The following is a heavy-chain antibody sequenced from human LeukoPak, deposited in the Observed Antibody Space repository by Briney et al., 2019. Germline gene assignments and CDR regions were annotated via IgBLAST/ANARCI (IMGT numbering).Heavy chain of an antibody. Sequence: GGSLKLSCAASGFTCSGSAMHWVRQASGKGLEWVGRIRSKANSYATAYAASVKGRFTISRDDSKNTAYLQMNSLKTEDTAVYYCTRGKDGYNYDVNFDYWGQGTLVTVSS. V-gene: IGHV3-73*01. J-gene: IGHJ4*02. CDR1: GFTCSGSA. D-gene: IGHD5-24*01. CDR3: TRGKDGYNYDVNFDY. CDR2: IRSKANSYAT.